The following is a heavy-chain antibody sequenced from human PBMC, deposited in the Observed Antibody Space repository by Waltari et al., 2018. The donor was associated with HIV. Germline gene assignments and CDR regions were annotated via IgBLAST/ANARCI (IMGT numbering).Heavy chain of an antibody. CDR3: ARGKTYYYGSGRKYGMDV. V-gene: IGHV4-34*01. D-gene: IGHD3-10*01. CDR1: GGSFSGYY. Sequence: QVQLQQWGAGLLKPSETLSLTCAVYGGSFSGYYWSWIGEINHSGSTNYNPSRKSRVTISVDTSKNQFSLKLSSVTAADTAVYYCARGKTYYYGSGRKYGMDVWGQGTTVTVSS. CDR2: INHSGST. J-gene: IGHJ6*02.